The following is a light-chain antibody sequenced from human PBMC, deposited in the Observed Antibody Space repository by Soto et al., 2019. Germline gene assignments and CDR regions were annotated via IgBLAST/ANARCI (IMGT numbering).Light chain of an antibody. CDR2: EAS. CDR3: QQSRDYPWT. V-gene: IGKV1-5*03. Sequence: DIQMTQSPSTLSASVGDRVTITCRASQSIHFYLAWYQQKPGKAPKLLIYEASNFESGVPSRFSGSGYGTEFSPTISSRQPDEFATYGCQQSRDYPWTFGQGTKVDI. CDR1: QSIHFY. J-gene: IGKJ1*01.